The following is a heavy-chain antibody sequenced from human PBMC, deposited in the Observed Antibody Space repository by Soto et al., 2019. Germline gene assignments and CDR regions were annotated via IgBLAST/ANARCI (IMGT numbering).Heavy chain of an antibody. CDR2: INAGNGNT. D-gene: IGHD3-22*01. CDR3: ARDRLVVVVTSCSQRCMDF. Sequence: ASVKVSCKASGYTFTSYAMHWVRQAPGQRLEWMGWINAGNGNTKYSQKFQGRVTITRDTSASTAYMELSSLRSEDTAVYDCARDRLVVVVTSCSQRCMDFWGQGTSVPVSS. CDR1: GYTFTSYA. V-gene: IGHV1-3*01. J-gene: IGHJ6*02.